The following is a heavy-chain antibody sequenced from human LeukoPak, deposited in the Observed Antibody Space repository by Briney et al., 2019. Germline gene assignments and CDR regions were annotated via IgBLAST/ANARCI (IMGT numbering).Heavy chain of an antibody. CDR2: IRYDGSNK. V-gene: IGHV3-30*02. D-gene: IGHD7-27*01. CDR1: GFTFSSYG. J-gene: IGHJ3*02. Sequence: GGSLRLSYAASGFTFSSYGMHWVRQAPGKGLEWVAFIRYDGSNKYYADSVKGRFTISRDNSKNTLYLQMNSLRAEDTAVYYCAKDLPGDHDAFDIWGQGTMVTVSS. CDR3: AKDLPGDHDAFDI.